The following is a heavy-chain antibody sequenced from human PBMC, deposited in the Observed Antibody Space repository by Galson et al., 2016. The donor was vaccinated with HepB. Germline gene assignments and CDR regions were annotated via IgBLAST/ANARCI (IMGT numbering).Heavy chain of an antibody. V-gene: IGHV3-23*01. J-gene: IGHJ3*02. D-gene: IGHD3-22*01. Sequence: SLRLSCAASGFTFSNYPMSWVRQAPGKGLEWVSSISGGGDSTYYADSLKGRFTVSRDNSKNMLFLQMNSLRAEDTAVYYCARAAHSSGYCDVFDIWGQGTKVTVSS. CDR1: GFTFSNYP. CDR2: ISGGGDST. CDR3: ARAAHSSGYCDVFDI.